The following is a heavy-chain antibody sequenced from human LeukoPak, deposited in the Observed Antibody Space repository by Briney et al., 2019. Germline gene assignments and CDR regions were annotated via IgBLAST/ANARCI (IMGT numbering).Heavy chain of an antibody. V-gene: IGHV3-74*01. CDR3: ARGVGYSSSWYYYYYYYMDV. D-gene: IGHD6-13*01. Sequence: GGSLRLSCVASGFTSSTYWMHWVRQAPGKGLEWVSRINTDGSIITYADSVKGRFTISRDNSKNTLYLQMNSLRAEDTAVYYCARGVGYSSSWYYYYYYYMDVWGKGTTVTISS. J-gene: IGHJ6*03. CDR2: INTDGSII. CDR1: GFTSSTYW.